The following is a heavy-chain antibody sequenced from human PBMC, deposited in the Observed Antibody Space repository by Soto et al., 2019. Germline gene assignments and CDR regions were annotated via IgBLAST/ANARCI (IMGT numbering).Heavy chain of an antibody. D-gene: IGHD6-13*01. J-gene: IGHJ5*02. CDR3: ARHPERIAQIGWFDP. Sequence: GGSLRLSCAASGFPFSSHGMHWVRQAPGKGLEWVAVIWSDGSKKYYADSVEGRFTISRDNSKNTLYLQMNSLRAEDTAVYYCARHPERIAQIGWFDPWGQGTLVTVSS. CDR1: GFPFSSHG. CDR2: IWSDGSKK. V-gene: IGHV3-33*01.